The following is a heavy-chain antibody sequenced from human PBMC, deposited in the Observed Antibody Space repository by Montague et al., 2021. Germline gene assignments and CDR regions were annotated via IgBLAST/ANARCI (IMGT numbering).Heavy chain of an antibody. CDR3: AIYASGSYVGWFDP. D-gene: IGHD3-10*02. CDR1: GGSISTGGYS. J-gene: IGHJ5*02. CDR2: TSHRGTT. V-gene: IGHV4-31*03. Sequence: TLSLTCTVSGGSISTGGYSWSWIRQRPGQGLEWLGYTSHRGTTYHNPSLSRRVSISLDTSRNHLSLQLTSVTAADTAIYYCAIYASGSYVGWFDPWGQGALVTVSS.